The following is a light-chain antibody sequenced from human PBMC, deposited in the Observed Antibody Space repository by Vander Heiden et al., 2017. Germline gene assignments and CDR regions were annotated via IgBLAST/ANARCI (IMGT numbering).Light chain of an antibody. Sequence: QSVLTQPPSASGTPGQRVSISCSGTSSNIGGNTVKWYQQLPGTAPKLLIYSNNQRPSGVPDRFSGSKSGTSASLAISGLQSEDEADYHCAAWDDSLIGVVFGGGTKLTVL. J-gene: IGLJ2*01. CDR3: AAWDDSLIGVV. CDR2: SNN. CDR1: SSNIGGNT. V-gene: IGLV1-44*01.